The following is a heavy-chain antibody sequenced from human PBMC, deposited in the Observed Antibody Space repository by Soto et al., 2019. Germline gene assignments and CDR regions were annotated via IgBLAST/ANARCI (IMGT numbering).Heavy chain of an antibody. J-gene: IGHJ2*01. D-gene: IGHD2-15*01. V-gene: IGHV4-39*02. CDR3: ASAGTGGNPVLYFDL. Sequence: QLQESGPGVAQPSETLSLTCTVSGGSFSSNSHFWAWIRQPPGKGLEWIGSTYFGANSHYNPSLEIRIALAVDTTKYHFSLNVNSVTVADVDFYYCASAGTGGNPVLYFDLWGRGTLVTVSS. CDR1: GGSFSSNSHF. CDR2: TYFGANS.